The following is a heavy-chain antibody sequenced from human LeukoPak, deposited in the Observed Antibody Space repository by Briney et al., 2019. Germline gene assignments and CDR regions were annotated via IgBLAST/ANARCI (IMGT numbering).Heavy chain of an antibody. CDR2: IYYSGST. V-gene: IGHV4-31*03. CDR3: ARGGRRLLSTGYYYYYYMDV. J-gene: IGHJ6*03. Sequence: ASETLSLTCTVSGGSISSGDYYWSWIRQHPGKGLEWIGYIYYSGSTYYNPSLKSRVTISVDTSKNQFSLKLSSVTAADTAVYYCARGGRRLLSTGYYYYYYMDVWGKGTTVTVSS. CDR1: GGSISSGDYY. D-gene: IGHD2-2*01.